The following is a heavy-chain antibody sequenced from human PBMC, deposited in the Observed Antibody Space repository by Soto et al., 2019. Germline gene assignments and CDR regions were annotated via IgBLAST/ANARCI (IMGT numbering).Heavy chain of an antibody. CDR2: IYYSGST. J-gene: IGHJ4*02. CDR3: ARGQYYDSSGYYPY. CDR1: GGSIRSGDYY. Sequence: HVQLQESGPGLVKPSQTLSLTCTVSGGSIRSGDYYWSWIRQPPGKGLEWIGYIYYSGSTYYNPSLKSRVTTSVDTSKNQFSLKLNSVTAADTAVYYCARGQYYDSSGYYPYWGQGTLVTVSS. V-gene: IGHV4-30-4*01. D-gene: IGHD3-22*01.